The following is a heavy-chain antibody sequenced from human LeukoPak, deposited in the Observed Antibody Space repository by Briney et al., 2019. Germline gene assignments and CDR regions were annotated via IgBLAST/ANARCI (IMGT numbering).Heavy chain of an antibody. CDR2: IRGGGGST. V-gene: IGHV3-23*01. Sequence: GGSLILSCAAAGFTFSNDAMSGVRQAPGKGLEWVSTIRGGGGSTYYADSVKGRFTISRDNSKNTLYLKMNSMRADNTAIYYCAKTHYYDSSGCDFDYWGQGTQVTVSS. CDR3: AKTHYYDSSGCDFDY. CDR1: GFTFSNDA. J-gene: IGHJ4*02. D-gene: IGHD3-22*01.